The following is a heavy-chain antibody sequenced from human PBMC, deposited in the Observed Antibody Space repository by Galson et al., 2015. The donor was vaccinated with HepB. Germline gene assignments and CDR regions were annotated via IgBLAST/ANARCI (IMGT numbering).Heavy chain of an antibody. V-gene: IGHV3-11*06. Sequence: LRLSCAASGFTFSDYYMSWIRQAPGKGLEWVSYISSSSSYTNYADSVKGRFTISRDNAKNSLYLQMNSLRAEDTAVYYCAREDYGSGNDYWGQGTLVTVSS. CDR3: AREDYGSGNDY. CDR2: ISSSSSYT. J-gene: IGHJ4*02. D-gene: IGHD3-10*01. CDR1: GFTFSDYY.